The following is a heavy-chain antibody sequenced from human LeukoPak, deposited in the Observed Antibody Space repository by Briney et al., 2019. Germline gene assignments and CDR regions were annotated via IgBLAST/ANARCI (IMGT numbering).Heavy chain of an antibody. Sequence: SETLSLTCTVSGGSISSYYWSWIRQPPGKGLEWIGYIYYSGGTNYNPSLKSRVTISVDTSKNQFSLKLSSVTAADTAVYYCARHDGAGCSGGSCYTYYFDYWGQGTLVTVSS. J-gene: IGHJ4*02. CDR2: IYYSGGT. D-gene: IGHD2-15*01. V-gene: IGHV4-59*08. CDR3: ARHDGAGCSGGSCYTYYFDY. CDR1: GGSISSYY.